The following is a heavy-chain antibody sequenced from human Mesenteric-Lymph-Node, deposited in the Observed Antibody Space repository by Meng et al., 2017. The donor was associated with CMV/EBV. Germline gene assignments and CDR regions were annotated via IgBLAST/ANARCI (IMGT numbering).Heavy chain of an antibody. CDR1: GGSFSGYY. J-gene: IGHJ6*02. CDR2: INHSGST. D-gene: IGHD1-1*01. CDR3: ARDPGNVKRDYYGTDV. Sequence: SETLSLTCAVYGGSFSGYYWSWIRQPPGKGLEWIGEINHSGSTNYNPSLKSRVTISVDTSKNQFSLKLSSVTAADTAVYYCARDPGNVKRDYYGTDVWGQGTTVTVSS. V-gene: IGHV4-34*01.